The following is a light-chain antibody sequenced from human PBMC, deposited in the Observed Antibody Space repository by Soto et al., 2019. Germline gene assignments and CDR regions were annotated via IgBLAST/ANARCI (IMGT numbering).Light chain of an antibody. CDR2: GAS. J-gene: IGKJ5*01. Sequence: EIVLTQSPAALSVYPGERATLSCRASQSVSSNLAWYQQKPGQAPRLLIYGASIRATGIPARFSGSGSGTEFTLTISSLQSEDFAVYYCQQYNNWPPITFGQGTRLEIK. CDR3: QQYNNWPPIT. V-gene: IGKV3D-15*01. CDR1: QSVSSN.